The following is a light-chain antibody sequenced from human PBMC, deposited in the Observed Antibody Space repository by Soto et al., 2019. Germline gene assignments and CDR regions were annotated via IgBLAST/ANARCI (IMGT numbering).Light chain of an antibody. CDR2: EVN. CDR3: SSYTTVRTFV. CDR1: SSDVGGYNY. J-gene: IGLJ3*02. Sequence: ALTQPPSASGSPGQSVAISCTGTSSDVGGYNYVSWYQQHPGKAPKLMIYEVNKRPSGVPDRFSGSKSGNTASLTISGLQTEDEADYYCSSYTTVRTFVFGEGTKVTVL. V-gene: IGLV2-8*01.